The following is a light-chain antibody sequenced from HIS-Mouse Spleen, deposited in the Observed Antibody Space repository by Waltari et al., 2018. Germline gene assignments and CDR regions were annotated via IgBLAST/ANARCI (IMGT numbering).Light chain of an antibody. CDR1: SSDVGGYNY. J-gene: IGLJ3*02. CDR3: CSYAGSYTWV. CDR2: DVS. V-gene: IGLV2-11*01. Sequence: QSALTQPRSVSGSPGQSVTISCTGTSSDVGGYNYVSWYQQHPGKAPKLMIYDVSKGPSGVPARFSGSTSGNTASLTISGLQAEDEADYYCCSYAGSYTWVFGGGTKLTVL.